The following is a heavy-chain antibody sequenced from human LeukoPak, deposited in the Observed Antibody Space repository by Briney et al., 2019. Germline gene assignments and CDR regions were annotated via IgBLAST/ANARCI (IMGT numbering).Heavy chain of an antibody. Sequence: PSETLSLTCAVSGGSISSSNWWSWVRQPPGKGLEWIGEIYHSGSTNYNPSLKSRVTISVDKSKNQFSLKLRSVTAADTAVYYCARLYGNYQNYFDYWGQGTLVTVSS. D-gene: IGHD1-7*01. CDR3: ARLYGNYQNYFDY. CDR2: IYHSGST. J-gene: IGHJ4*02. V-gene: IGHV4-4*02. CDR1: GGSISSSNW.